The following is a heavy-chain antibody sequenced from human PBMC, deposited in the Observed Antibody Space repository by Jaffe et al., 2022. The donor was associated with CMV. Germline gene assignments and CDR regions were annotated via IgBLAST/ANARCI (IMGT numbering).Heavy chain of an antibody. CDR1: GGSFSGYY. CDR3: ARGAPQLLWFGELPYWYFDL. V-gene: IGHV4-34*01. CDR2: INHSGST. D-gene: IGHD3-10*01. J-gene: IGHJ2*01. Sequence: QVQLQQWGAGLLKPSETLSLTCAVYGGSFSGYYWSWIRQPPGKGLEWIGEINHSGSTNYNPSLKSRVTISVDTSKNQFSLKLSSVTAADTAVYYCARGAPQLLWFGELPYWYFDLWGRGTLVTVSS.